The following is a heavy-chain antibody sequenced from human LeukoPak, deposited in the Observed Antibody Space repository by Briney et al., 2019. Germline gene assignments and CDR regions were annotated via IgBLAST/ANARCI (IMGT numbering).Heavy chain of an antibody. D-gene: IGHD3-10*01. V-gene: IGHV4-34*01. J-gene: IGHJ5*02. CDR3: ARLWFGELGNWFDP. CDR2: INHSGST. Sequence: SETLSLTCAVYGGSFSGYYWSWIRQPPGKGLEWIGEINHSGSTNYNPSLKSRVTISVDTSKNQFSLKLSSVTAADTAVYYCARLWFGELGNWFDPWGQGTLVTVSS. CDR1: GGSFSGYY.